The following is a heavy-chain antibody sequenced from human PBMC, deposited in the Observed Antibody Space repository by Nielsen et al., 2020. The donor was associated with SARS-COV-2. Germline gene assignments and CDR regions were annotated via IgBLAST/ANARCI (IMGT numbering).Heavy chain of an antibody. CDR3: AKDKGVRGVFDY. J-gene: IGHJ4*02. V-gene: IGHV3-23*01. Sequence: GGSLRLSCAASGFTFSSYAMSWVRQAPGKGLEWVSAISGSGGSAYYADSVKGRFTISRDNSKNTLYLQMNSLRAEDTAVYYCAKDKGVRGVFDYWGQGTLVTVSS. D-gene: IGHD3-10*01. CDR1: GFTFSSYA. CDR2: ISGSGGSA.